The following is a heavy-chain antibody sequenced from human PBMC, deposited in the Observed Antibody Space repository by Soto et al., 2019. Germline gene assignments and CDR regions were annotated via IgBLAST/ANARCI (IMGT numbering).Heavy chain of an antibody. Sequence: PSETLSLTCTVSGGSISSSSYYWGWIRQPPGKGLEWIGSIYYSGSTYYNPSLKSRITISVDTSKNHYSLKLSSVTAADTAVYYCAGEAGYCSNGVCRWGEGTLVTVSS. CDR1: GGSISSSSYY. D-gene: IGHD2-8*01. CDR3: AGEAGYCSNGVCR. V-gene: IGHV4-39*02. CDR2: IYYSGST. J-gene: IGHJ4*02.